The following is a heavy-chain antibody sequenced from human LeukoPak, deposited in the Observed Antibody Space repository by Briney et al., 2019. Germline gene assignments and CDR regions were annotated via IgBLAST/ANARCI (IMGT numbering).Heavy chain of an antibody. V-gene: IGHV4-59*08. CDR3: ASSYYYDNSGNYYYYYGMDV. Sequence: PSETLSLTCTVSGGSISSYYWSWIRQPPGKGLEWIGYIYYSGSTNYNPSLKSRVTISVDTSKNQFSLKLSSVTAADTAVYYCASSYYYDNSGNYYYYYGMDVWGQGTTVTVSS. CDR1: GGSISSYY. D-gene: IGHD3-22*01. J-gene: IGHJ6*02. CDR2: IYYSGST.